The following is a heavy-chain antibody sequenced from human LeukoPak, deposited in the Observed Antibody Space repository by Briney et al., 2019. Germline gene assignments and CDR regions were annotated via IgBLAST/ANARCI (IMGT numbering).Heavy chain of an antibody. CDR1: GLSFSTHS. Sequence: GGSLRLSCVASGLSFSTHSMNWVRQAPGKGLEWISDITSSSSTIHYADSVKGRFTISRDNAKNSLYLQMNSLRDEDTAVYYCASDRLGWGQGTLVTVSS. J-gene: IGHJ4*02. V-gene: IGHV3-48*02. D-gene: IGHD4-11*01. CDR2: ITSSSSTI. CDR3: ASDRLG.